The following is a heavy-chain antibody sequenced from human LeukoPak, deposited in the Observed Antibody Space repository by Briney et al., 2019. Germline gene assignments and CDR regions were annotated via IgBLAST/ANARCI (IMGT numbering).Heavy chain of an antibody. J-gene: IGHJ5*02. CDR1: GYTSTSYG. CDR2: ISAYNGNT. V-gene: IGHV1-18*01. Sequence: ASVKVSCKASGYTSTSYGISWVRQAPGQGLEWMGWISAYNGNTNYAQKLQGRVTMTTDTSTSTAYMELRSLRSDDTAVYYCARRITMVRGVIMGAWFDPWGQGTLVTVSS. D-gene: IGHD3-10*01. CDR3: ARRITMVRGVIMGAWFDP.